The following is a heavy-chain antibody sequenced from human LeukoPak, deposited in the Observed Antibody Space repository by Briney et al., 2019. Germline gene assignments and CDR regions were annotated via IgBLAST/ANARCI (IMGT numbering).Heavy chain of an antibody. D-gene: IGHD3-10*01. CDR1: GGFLSSYY. Sequence: SETLSLTCTVSGGFLSSYYWRWIRQPPGKGREWVGYIYYSGSSNYNPALKSRVTISVNTSKNKCSLKLRSMTAADTAVDYCARHHSSMVRGVNWLDPWGQGTLVTVSS. CDR2: IYYSGSS. J-gene: IGHJ5*02. CDR3: ARHHSSMVRGVNWLDP. V-gene: IGHV4-59*08.